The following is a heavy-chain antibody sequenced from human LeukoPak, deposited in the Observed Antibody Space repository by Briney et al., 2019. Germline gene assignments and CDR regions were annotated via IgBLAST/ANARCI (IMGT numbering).Heavy chain of an antibody. CDR3: ALNRYCSSTSCYGAFDI. CDR2: MNPNSGNT. D-gene: IGHD2-2*01. Sequence: ASVKVSCKASGYTFTSYDINWVRQATGQGLEWMGWMNPNSGNTGYAQKFQGRVTMTRNTSISTAYMELSSLRSEDTAVYYCALNRYCSSTSCYGAFDIWGQGTMVTVSS. J-gene: IGHJ3*02. CDR1: GYTFTSYD. V-gene: IGHV1-8*01.